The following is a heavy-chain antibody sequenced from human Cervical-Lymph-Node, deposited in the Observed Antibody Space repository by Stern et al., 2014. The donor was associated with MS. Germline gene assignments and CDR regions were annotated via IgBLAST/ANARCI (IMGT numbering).Heavy chain of an antibody. CDR3: AKDLTLGGVPAAVDY. Sequence: EVQLVESGGGLVKPGGSLRLSCAASGFTFNTYSMNWVRQAPGKGLEWVSAISGSGGSTYYADSVKGRFTISRDNSKNTLYLQMNSLRAEDTAVYYCAKDLTLGGVPAAVDYWGQGTLVTVSS. CDR2: ISGSGGST. V-gene: IGHV3-23*04. CDR1: GFTFNTYS. J-gene: IGHJ4*02. D-gene: IGHD2-2*01.